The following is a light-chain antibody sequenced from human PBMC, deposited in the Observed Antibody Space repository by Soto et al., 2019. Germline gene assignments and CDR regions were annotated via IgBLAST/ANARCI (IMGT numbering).Light chain of an antibody. J-gene: IGLJ2*01. CDR3: CSYAGSSTVV. CDR1: SSDVGGYNY. CDR2: EVS. Sequence: QSVLTQPPSASGSPGQSVTISCTGTSSDVGGYNYVSWYQQHPGKAPKLMIYEVSKRPSGVPDRFSGSKSGNTASLTISGLQAEDEADYYCCSYAGSSTVVFGGGTKLTVL. V-gene: IGLV2-8*01.